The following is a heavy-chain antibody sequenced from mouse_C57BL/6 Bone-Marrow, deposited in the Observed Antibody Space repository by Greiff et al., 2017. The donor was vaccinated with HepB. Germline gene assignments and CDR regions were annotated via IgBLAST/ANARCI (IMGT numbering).Heavy chain of an antibody. CDR3: VCLITTGYFDV. CDR1: GYTFTSYW. V-gene: IGHV1-69*01. J-gene: IGHJ1*03. Sequence: QVQLQQPGAELVMPGASVKLSCKASGYTFTSYWMHWVKQRPGQGLEWIGEIDPSDSYTNYNQKFKGKSTLTVDKSSSTAYMQLSILTSEDSAVYYCVCLITTGYFDVWGTGTTVTVSS. D-gene: IGHD1-1*01. CDR2: IDPSDSYT.